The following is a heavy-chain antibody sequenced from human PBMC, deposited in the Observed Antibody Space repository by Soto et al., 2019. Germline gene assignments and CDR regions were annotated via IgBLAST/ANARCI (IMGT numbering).Heavy chain of an antibody. V-gene: IGHV1-18*01. CDR2: ISAHNGNT. CDR1: GYAFTTYG. J-gene: IGHJ4*02. D-gene: IGHD1-1*01. Sequence: QVHLVQSGAEVKKPGASVKVSCKGSGYAFTTYGITWVRQAPGQGLEWMGWISAHNGNTNYAQKLQGRVTVTRDTSTSTAYMERRSLRSDDTAVYDGARGRYGDYWGQGALVTVSS. CDR3: ARGRYGDY.